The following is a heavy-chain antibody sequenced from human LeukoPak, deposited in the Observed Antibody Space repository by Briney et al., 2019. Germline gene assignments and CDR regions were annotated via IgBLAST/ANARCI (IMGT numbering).Heavy chain of an antibody. V-gene: IGHV3-23*01. J-gene: IGHJ4*02. Sequence: GGSLRLSCASSGFTFISYAMSWVRQAPVKGLEWVSIISGSGGSTYYADSVKGRFTISRDNSKNTLYLQMNSLRAEDTAVYYCAVCHWHSSGCRNDYWGQGTLVTVSS. CDR2: ISGSGGST. CDR1: GFTFISYA. D-gene: IGHD6-19*01. CDR3: AVCHWHSSGCRNDY.